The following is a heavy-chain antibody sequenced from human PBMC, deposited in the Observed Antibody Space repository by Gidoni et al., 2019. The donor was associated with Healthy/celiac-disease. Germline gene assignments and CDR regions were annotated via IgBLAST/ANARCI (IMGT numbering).Heavy chain of an antibody. CDR3: TRVGAMYYFDY. CDR1: GLTFGDYA. CDR2: IRSKAYGGTT. D-gene: IGHD3-16*01. J-gene: IGHJ4*02. Sequence: EVQLVESGGGLVKPGRSLTRAWTAAGLTFGDYAMSWFRQAPGKGLEWVGFIRSKAYGGTTEYAASVKGRFTISRDDSKSIAYLQMNSLKTEDTAVYYCTRVGAMYYFDYWGQGTLVTVSS. V-gene: IGHV3-49*05.